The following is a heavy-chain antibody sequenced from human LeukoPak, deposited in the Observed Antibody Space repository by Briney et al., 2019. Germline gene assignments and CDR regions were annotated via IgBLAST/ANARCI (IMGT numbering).Heavy chain of an antibody. V-gene: IGHV3-48*03. CDR3: ARGIKGQYQDAFDI. CDR2: ISSSGSNI. D-gene: IGHD2-2*01. CDR1: GFTFSSYE. Sequence: PGGSLRLSCAASGFTFSSYEMNWVRQAPGKGLEWVSYISSSGSNIKYADSVKGRFTISRGNAKNSVYLQMNSLRAEDTAVYYCARGIKGQYQDAFDIWGQGTMVTVSS. J-gene: IGHJ3*02.